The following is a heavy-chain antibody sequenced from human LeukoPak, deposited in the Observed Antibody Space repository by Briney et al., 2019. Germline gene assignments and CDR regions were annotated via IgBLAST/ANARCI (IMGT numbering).Heavy chain of an antibody. D-gene: IGHD6-19*01. CDR2: ISYDGSNK. CDR3: ASQSGWPRENAFDI. J-gene: IGHJ3*02. V-gene: IGHV3-30*04. Sequence: GGSLRLSCAASGFTFSSYAMHWVRQAPGKGLEWVAVISYDGSNKYYADSVKGRFTISRDNSKNTLYLQMNSLRAEDTAVYYCASQSGWPRENAFDIWGQGTMVTVSS. CDR1: GFTFSSYA.